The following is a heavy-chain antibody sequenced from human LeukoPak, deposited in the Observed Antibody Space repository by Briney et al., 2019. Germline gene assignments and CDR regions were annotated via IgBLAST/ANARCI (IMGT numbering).Heavy chain of an antibody. CDR3: AKSSYYDSSGYYGVMYYFDY. Sequence: GGSLRLSCVASGFTFSSYATSWVRQTPGKGLEWVSDISGSGGSTYHADSVKGRFTISRDNSKNTLYLQMNSLRAEDTAVYYCAKSSYYDSSGYYGVMYYFDYWGQGTLVTVSS. CDR2: ISGSGGST. V-gene: IGHV3-23*01. CDR1: GFTFSSYA. J-gene: IGHJ4*02. D-gene: IGHD3-22*01.